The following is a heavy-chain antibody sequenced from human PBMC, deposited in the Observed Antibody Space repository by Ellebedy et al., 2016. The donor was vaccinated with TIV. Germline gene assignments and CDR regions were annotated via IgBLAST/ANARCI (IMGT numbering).Heavy chain of an antibody. CDR3: ARDATRGNFDY. D-gene: IGHD1-1*01. CDR1: GYTFTSYG. CDR2: INTNNGDT. J-gene: IGHJ4*02. V-gene: IGHV1-18*01. Sequence: ASVKVSXXASGYTFTSYGISWVRQAPGQGLEWMGWINTNNGDTNYAQKFQGRVTVTRDTSITTSYMELSSLTSDDTAVYFCARDATRGNFDYWGQGTLVTVSS.